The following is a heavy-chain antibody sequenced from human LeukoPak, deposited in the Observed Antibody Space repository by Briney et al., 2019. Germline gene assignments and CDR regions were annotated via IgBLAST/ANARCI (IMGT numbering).Heavy chain of an antibody. V-gene: IGHV3-64*01. CDR2: ISSNGGST. CDR1: GFTFSSYA. Sequence: GGSLRLSCAASGFTFSSYAMHWVRQAPGKGLEYVSAISSNGGSTYYANSVKGRFTISRDNSKNTLYLQMGSLRAEDMAVYYCARAPAYGRVGYFDYWGQGTLVTVSS. CDR3: ARAPAYGRVGYFDY. D-gene: IGHD4-17*01. J-gene: IGHJ4*02.